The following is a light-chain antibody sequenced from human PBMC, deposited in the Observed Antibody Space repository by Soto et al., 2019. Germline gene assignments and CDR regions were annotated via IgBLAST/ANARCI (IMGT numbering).Light chain of an antibody. Sequence: EIVLTQSPATLSLSPGERATLSCRASQSVSSYLAWYQQNPGQAPRLLIYDSSNRATGIPARFSGSGSGTDFTLTISSLEPEDFAVYYCQQRSNWPPTFGQGTNVDIK. CDR3: QQRSNWPPT. J-gene: IGKJ1*01. V-gene: IGKV3-11*01. CDR2: DSS. CDR1: QSVSSY.